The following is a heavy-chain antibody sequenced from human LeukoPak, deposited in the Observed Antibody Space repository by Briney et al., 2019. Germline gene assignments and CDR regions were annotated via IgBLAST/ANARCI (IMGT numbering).Heavy chain of an antibody. CDR2: INPNSGGT. J-gene: IGHJ6*03. CDR3: ARGYSYGYYYYMDV. CDR1: GYTFTSYG. V-gene: IGHV1-2*02. Sequence: ASVKVSCKASGYTFTSYGISWVRQAPGQGLEWMGWINPNSGGTNYAQKFQGRVTMTRDTSISTAYMELSRLRSDDTAVYYCARGYSYGYYYYMDVWGKGTTVTVSS. D-gene: IGHD5-18*01.